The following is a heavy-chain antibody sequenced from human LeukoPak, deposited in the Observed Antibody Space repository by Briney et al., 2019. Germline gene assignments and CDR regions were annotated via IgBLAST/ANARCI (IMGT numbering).Heavy chain of an antibody. J-gene: IGHJ5*02. CDR1: GGSFSGYY. CDR3: ARRRYSSRINWFDP. D-gene: IGHD6-13*01. V-gene: IGHV4-34*01. CDR2: INHSGST. Sequence: PSETLSLTCAVYGGSFSGYYWSWIRQPPGKGLEWIGEINHSGSTNYNPSLKSRVTISVDTSKNQFSLKLSSVTAADTAVYYCARRRYSSRINWFDPWGQGTLVTVSS.